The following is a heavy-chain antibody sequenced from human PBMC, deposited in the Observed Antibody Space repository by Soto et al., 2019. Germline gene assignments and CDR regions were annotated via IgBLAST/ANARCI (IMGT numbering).Heavy chain of an antibody. CDR2: IYWDDDK. CDR3: ALRYYYYGSGSYGVWFDP. J-gene: IGHJ5*02. V-gene: IGHV2-5*02. CDR1: GFSLSTSGVG. Sequence: QITLKESGPTLVKPTQTLTLTCTFSGFSLSTSGVGVGWIRQPPGKALEWLALIYWDDDKRYSPSLKSRLTITKDTSKNQVVLTMTNMDPVDTATYYCALRYYYYGSGSYGVWFDPWGQGTLVTVSS. D-gene: IGHD3-10*01.